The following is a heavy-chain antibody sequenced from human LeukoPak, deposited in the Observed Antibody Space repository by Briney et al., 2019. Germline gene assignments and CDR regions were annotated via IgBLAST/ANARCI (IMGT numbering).Heavy chain of an antibody. J-gene: IGHJ3*02. D-gene: IGHD5-12*01. CDR3: ASGGIVATAGAFDI. V-gene: IGHV4-34*01. CDR2: INHSGST. Sequence: SETLSFTCAVYGGSFSGYYWSWIRQPPGKGLEWIGEINHSGSTNYNPSLKSRVTISVDTSKNQFSLKLSSVTAADTAAYYCASGGIVATAGAFDIWGQGTMVTVSS. CDR1: GGSFSGYY.